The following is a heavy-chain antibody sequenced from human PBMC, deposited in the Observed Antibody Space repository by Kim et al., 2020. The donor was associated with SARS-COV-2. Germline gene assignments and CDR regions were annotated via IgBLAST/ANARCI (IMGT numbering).Heavy chain of an antibody. CDR1: GGSISSGGYY. D-gene: IGHD2-21*02. V-gene: IGHV4-31*03. J-gene: IGHJ4*02. CDR2: IYYSGST. CDR3: ARYSCGGDCYYGSAVGYYFDY. Sequence: SETLSLTCTVSGGSISSGGYYWSWIRQHPGKGLEWIGYIYYSGSTYYNPSLKSRVTISVDTSKNQFSLKLSSVTAADTAVYYCARYSCGGDCYYGSAVGYYFDYWGQGTLVTVSS.